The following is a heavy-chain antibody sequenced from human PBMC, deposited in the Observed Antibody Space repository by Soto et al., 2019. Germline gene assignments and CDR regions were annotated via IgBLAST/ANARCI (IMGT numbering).Heavy chain of an antibody. D-gene: IGHD6-6*01. CDR2: IYYSGST. J-gene: IGHJ4*02. CDR1: GGSISSSSYY. CDR3: ASFLSSIAAILRDY. V-gene: IGHV4-39*01. Sequence: SSETLSLTCTVSGGSISSSSYYWGWIRQPPGKGLEWIGSIYYSGSTYYNPSLKSRVTISVDTSKNQFSLKLSSVTAADTAVYYCASFLSSIAAILRDYWGQGTLVTVSS.